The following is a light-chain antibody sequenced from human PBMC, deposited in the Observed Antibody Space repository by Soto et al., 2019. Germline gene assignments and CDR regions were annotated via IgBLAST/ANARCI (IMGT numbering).Light chain of an antibody. J-gene: IGKJ4*01. V-gene: IGKV4-1*01. CDR1: RSLLYSSNHKNY. CDR2: WAS. Sequence: DIVLTQSPDSLSVSLGERATIDCKSSRSLLYSSNHKNYLAWYQHKPGQPPRLLINWASARESGVPDRFSGAGFGTDFTLTISSLQAEDVAVYFCQQYYGTPLTFGGGTKVEIK. CDR3: QQYYGTPLT.